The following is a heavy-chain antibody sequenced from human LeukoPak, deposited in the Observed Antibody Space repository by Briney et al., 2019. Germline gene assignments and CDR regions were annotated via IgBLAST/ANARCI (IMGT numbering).Heavy chain of an antibody. CDR1: GYTFTSYY. V-gene: IGHV1-46*01. Sequence: ASVKVSCKASGYTFTSYYMHWVRQAPGQGLEWMGIINPSGGSTSYAQKFQGRVTMTRDTSTSTVYMELSSLGSEDTAVYYCARDSAYEEPNYYYGMDVWGQGTTVTVYS. CDR2: INPSGGST. CDR3: ARDSAYEEPNYYYGMDV. J-gene: IGHJ6*02. D-gene: IGHD5-12*01.